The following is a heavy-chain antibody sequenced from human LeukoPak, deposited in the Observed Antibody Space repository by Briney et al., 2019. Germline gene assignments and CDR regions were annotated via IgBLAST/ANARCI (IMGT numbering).Heavy chain of an antibody. Sequence: GGSLRLSCATSGFSFDDYGMSWVRQVPGKGLEWVSGINWNGDSIDYADSVKGRFTISRDNAKNSLYLQMNSLRPEDTAFYHCARSSSGYYRYFDYWGQGTLVTVSS. J-gene: IGHJ4*02. CDR1: GFSFDDYG. CDR3: ARSSSGYYRYFDY. V-gene: IGHV3-20*01. D-gene: IGHD3-22*01. CDR2: INWNGDSI.